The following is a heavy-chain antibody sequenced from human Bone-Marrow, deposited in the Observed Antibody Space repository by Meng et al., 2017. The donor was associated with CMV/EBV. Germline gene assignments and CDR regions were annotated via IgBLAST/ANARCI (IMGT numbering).Heavy chain of an antibody. CDR2: IFPIFGTT. V-gene: IGHV1-69*05. Sequence: TFTIYGIQWVRQAPGQGLEWMGGIFPIFGTTNYAQKFQGRVTITTDESTSTAYMKLSSLRSEDTAVYYCARETALAVSGSHYFDSWGQRTLVTVSS. CDR1: TFTIYG. D-gene: IGHD3-3*02. CDR3: ARETALAVSGSHYFDS. J-gene: IGHJ4*02.